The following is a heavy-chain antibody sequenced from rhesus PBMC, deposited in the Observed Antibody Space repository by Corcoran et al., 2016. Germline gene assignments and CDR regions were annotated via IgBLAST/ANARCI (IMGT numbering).Heavy chain of an antibody. J-gene: IGHJ5-1*01. CDR3: AREGWDNRFDV. CDR2: IYGSGGGT. CDR1: GCSIRDDYY. Sequence: QVQLQESGPGLVKPSETLSLTCAVSGCSIRDDYYWSWIRQPPGKGLEWIGYIYGSGGGTNYNPSLKNRVTISKDTSKNQFSLKLSSVTAADTAVYYCAREGWDNRFDVWGAGVLVTVSS. D-gene: IGHD6-31*01. V-gene: IGHV4-106*01.